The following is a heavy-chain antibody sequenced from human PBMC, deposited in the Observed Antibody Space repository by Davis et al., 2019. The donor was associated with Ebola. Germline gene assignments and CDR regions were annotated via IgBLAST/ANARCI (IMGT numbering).Heavy chain of an antibody. CDR3: ARSYYGSGEGFYYGMDV. CDR1: GGTFSSYA. CDR2: IIPIFGTA. D-gene: IGHD3-10*01. J-gene: IGHJ6*04. Sequence: SVKVSCKASGGTFSSYAISWVRQAPGQGLEWMGGIIPIFGTANYAQKFQGRVTITADESTSTAYMELSSLRSEDTAVYYCARSYYGSGEGFYYGMDVWGKGTTVTVSS. V-gene: IGHV1-69*13.